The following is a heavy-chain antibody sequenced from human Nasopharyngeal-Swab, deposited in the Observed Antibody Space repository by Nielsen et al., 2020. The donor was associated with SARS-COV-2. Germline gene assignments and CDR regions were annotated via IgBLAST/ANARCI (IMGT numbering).Heavy chain of an antibody. CDR3: AKDRDSGDDSEEYYHYYGMDV. V-gene: IGHV3-30*04. CDR1: GFTFSSYA. CDR2: ISYDGSNK. J-gene: IGHJ6*02. D-gene: IGHD5-12*01. Sequence: GGSLRLSCAASGFTFSSYAMHWVRQAPGKGLEWVAVISYDGSNKYYTDSVRGRFTISRDNSKNTLNLQMNNLRAEDTAIYYCAKDRDSGDDSEEYYHYYGMDVWGQGAPVTVSS.